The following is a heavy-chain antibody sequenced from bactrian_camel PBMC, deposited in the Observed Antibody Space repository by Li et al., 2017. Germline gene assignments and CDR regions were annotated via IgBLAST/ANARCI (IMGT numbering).Heavy chain of an antibody. CDR3: ASDRGESFPYGTSWHY. D-gene: IGHD6*01. CDR1: GDTYNDYC. V-gene: IGHV3S1*01. Sequence: HVQLVESGGGSVQAGGSLRLSCAASGDTYNDYCMTWFRQTQGKEREGVAAISSGGGVTYYADSVKGRFTISRDNAKSTLYLQLNSLRIEDTAMYYCASDRGESFPYGTSWHYWGQGTQVTVS. J-gene: IGHJ4*01. CDR2: ISSGGGVT.